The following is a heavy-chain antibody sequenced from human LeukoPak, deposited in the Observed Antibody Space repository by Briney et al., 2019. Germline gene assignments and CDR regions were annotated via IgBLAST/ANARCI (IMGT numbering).Heavy chain of an antibody. CDR2: IYYSGST. Sequence: PSETLSLTCTVSGGPISSGGYYWSWVRQHPGKGLEWIGYIYYSGSTYYNPSLKTPFTISVDTSKNQFSLKLSSVTAADTAVYYCARDLAVTMSYYYYGMDVWGQGTTVTVSS. CDR1: GGPISSGGYY. V-gene: IGHV4-31*01. CDR3: ARDLAVTMSYYYYGMDV. J-gene: IGHJ6*02. D-gene: IGHD4-17*01.